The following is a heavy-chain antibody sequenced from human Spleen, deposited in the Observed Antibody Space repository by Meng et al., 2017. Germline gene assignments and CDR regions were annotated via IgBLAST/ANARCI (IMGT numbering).Heavy chain of an antibody. CDR2: VFRSGST. J-gene: IGHJ3*02. CDR3: ARGPAITMVRGVIKRYAFDI. CDR1: GYSISSGYY. V-gene: IGHV4-38-2*02. Sequence: SETLSLTCTVSGYSISSGYYWGWIRQPPGKGLEWIGSVFRSGSTYYNPSLKSRVTISVDTSKNQFSLKLTSVTAADTAVYYCARGPAITMVRGVIKRYAFDIWGQGTMVTVSS. D-gene: IGHD3-10*01.